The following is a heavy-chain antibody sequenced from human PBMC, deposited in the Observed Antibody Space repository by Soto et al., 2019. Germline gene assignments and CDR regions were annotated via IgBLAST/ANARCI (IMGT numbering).Heavy chain of an antibody. CDR3: ARVVKAGDFGDYGRYYFDY. V-gene: IGHV1-18*04. J-gene: IGHJ4*01. D-gene: IGHD4-17*01. CDR1: GYTFTTYG. CDR2: ISAYSGNT. Sequence: QVQLVQSGAEVKKPGASVKVSCKASGYTFTTYGITWVRQAHGQGLEWMGWISAYSGNTNYAQKLQGRLTVTTDTSTNTDYMDLRSLRSDDTAVYYCARVVKAGDFGDYGRYYFDYWGHGTLVTVSS.